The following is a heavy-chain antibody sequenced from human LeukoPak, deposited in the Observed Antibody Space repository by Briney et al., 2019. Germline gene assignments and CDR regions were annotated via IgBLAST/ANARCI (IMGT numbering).Heavy chain of an antibody. Sequence: GGSLRLSCAASGFTFSTYTMNWVRQAPGKGLEWVSSISSSSNDINYADSVKGRFTISRDNAMNSVHLQMNSLRVEDTAVYYCARGYQRPDYWGQGTLITVSS. V-gene: IGHV3-21*01. CDR3: ARGYQRPDY. CDR1: GFTFSTYT. D-gene: IGHD2-2*01. CDR2: ISSSSNDI. J-gene: IGHJ4*02.